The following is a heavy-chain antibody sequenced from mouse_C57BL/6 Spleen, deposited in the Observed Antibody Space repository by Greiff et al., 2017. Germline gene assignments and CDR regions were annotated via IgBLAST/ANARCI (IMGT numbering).Heavy chain of an antibody. CDR3: ARRLYGSSHWYFDV. D-gene: IGHD1-1*01. CDR1: GFTFSDYG. J-gene: IGHJ1*03. Sequence: EVKLQESGGGLVKPGGSLKLSCAASGFTFSDYGMHWVRQAPEKGLEWVAYISSGSSTIYYADTVKGRFTISRDNAKNTLFLQMTSLRSEDTAMYYCARRLYGSSHWYFDVWGTGTTVTVSS. CDR2: ISSGSSTI. V-gene: IGHV5-17*01.